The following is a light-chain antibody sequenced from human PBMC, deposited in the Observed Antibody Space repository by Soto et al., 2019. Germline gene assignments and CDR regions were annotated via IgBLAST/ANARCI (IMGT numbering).Light chain of an antibody. CDR3: PQYGRSPRT. CDR1: QSVSSIY. J-gene: IGKJ1*01. CDR2: GAS. V-gene: IGKV3-20*01. Sequence: IGLTQAPGTLSLSPGERATLSCRVSQSVSSIYLAWYQHKPGQAPRLLIYGASSRATGIPDRFSGSGSGTDFTLTISRLEPEDFAVYYCPQYGRSPRTFGQGTKVAIK.